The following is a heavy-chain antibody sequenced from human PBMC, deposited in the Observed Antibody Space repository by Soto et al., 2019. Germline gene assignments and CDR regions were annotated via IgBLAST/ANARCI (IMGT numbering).Heavy chain of an antibody. V-gene: IGHV3-30*18. J-gene: IGHJ6*02. CDR3: AKEGIAAAGTSYYYGMDV. Sequence: QVQLVESGGGVVQPGRSLRLSCAASGFTFSSYGMHWVRQAPGKGLEWVAAISYDGSNKYYADTVKGRFTISRDNSKNTLYLQMNSLRAEDTAVYYCAKEGIAAAGTSYYYGMDVWGQGTTVTVSS. CDR1: GFTFSSYG. CDR2: ISYDGSNK. D-gene: IGHD6-13*01.